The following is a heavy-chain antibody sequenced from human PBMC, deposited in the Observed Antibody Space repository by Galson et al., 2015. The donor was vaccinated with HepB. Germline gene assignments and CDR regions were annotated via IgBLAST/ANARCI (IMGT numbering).Heavy chain of an antibody. J-gene: IGHJ4*02. Sequence: SLRLSCAASGFTFSSYGMHWVRQAPGKGLEWVSFVRYDGSNKYYADSVKGRFTISRDNSKNTLDLQMNSLRTDDTAVYYCARDHPVIAAAGTPDKFFDLWGQGILVTVSS. V-gene: IGHV3-30*02. CDR3: ARDHPVIAAAGTPDKFFDL. D-gene: IGHD6-13*01. CDR2: VRYDGSNK. CDR1: GFTFSSYG.